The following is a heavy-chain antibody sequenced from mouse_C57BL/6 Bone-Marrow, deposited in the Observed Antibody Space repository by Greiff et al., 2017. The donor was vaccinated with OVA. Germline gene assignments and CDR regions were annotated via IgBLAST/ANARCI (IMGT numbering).Heavy chain of an antibody. V-gene: IGHV1-69*01. CDR1: GYTFTSYW. D-gene: IGHD1-1*01. Sequence: VQLQQPGAELVMPGASVKLSCKASGYTFTSYWMHWVKQRPGQGLEWIGEIDPSDSYTNYNQKFKGKSTLTVDKSSSTAYMQLSSLTSEDSAVYYCARLETTVVPWYFDVWGTGTTVTVSS. J-gene: IGHJ1*03. CDR3: ARLETTVVPWYFDV. CDR2: IDPSDSYT.